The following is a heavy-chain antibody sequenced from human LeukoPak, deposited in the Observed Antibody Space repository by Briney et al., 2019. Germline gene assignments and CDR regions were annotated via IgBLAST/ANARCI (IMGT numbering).Heavy chain of an antibody. CDR3: ARRLYVWGGHTLVLDY. CDR1: GGSISSSRYY. CDR2: IYYSGST. J-gene: IGHJ4*02. V-gene: IGHV4-39*01. D-gene: IGHD2-15*01. Sequence: PSETLSLTCTVSGGSISSSRYYWGWIRQPPGKGLEWLGSIYYSGSTYYNPSLKSRVTISVDTSKSQFSLKLSSVTAADTAVYYCARRLYVWGGHTLVLDYWGQGTLVTVSS.